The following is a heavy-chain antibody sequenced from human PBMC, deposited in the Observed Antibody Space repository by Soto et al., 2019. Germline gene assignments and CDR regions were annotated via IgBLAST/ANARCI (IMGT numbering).Heavy chain of an antibody. D-gene: IGHD5-18*01. V-gene: IGHV4-30-4*01. Sequence: QVQLQESGPGLVKPSQTLSLTCTVSGGSISSGDYYWSWIRQPPGKGLEWIGYIYYSGNTYYNPSLKSRVTISVAPSENQLSLKLSSVTAADTAVYYCARDLDTAMSRGAFDIWGQGTMVTVSS. CDR3: ARDLDTAMSRGAFDI. CDR1: GGSISSGDYY. J-gene: IGHJ3*02. CDR2: IYYSGNT.